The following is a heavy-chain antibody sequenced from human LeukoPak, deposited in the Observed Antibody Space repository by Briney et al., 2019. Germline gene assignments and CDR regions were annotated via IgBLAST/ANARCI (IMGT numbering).Heavy chain of an antibody. CDR1: GFTFSSYS. V-gene: IGHV3-48*04. D-gene: IGHD3-22*01. Sequence: GGSLRLSCAASGFTFSSYSMNWVRQAPGKGLEWVSYISSSSSTIYYADSVKGRFTISRDNAKNSLYLQMNSLRAEDTAVYYCARSDYDSRGYCDYWGQGTLVTVSS. CDR3: ARSDYDSRGYCDY. CDR2: ISSSSSTI. J-gene: IGHJ4*02.